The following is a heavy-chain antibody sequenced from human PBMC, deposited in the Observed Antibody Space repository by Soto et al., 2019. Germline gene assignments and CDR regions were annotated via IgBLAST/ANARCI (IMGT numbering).Heavy chain of an antibody. D-gene: IGHD6-6*01. J-gene: IGHJ6*03. Sequence: ASVKVSCKASGYTFTSYYMHWVRQAPGQGLEWMGIINPSGGSTSYAQKFQGRVTMTRDTSTSTVYMELSSLRSEDTAVYYCASPSSSSFLLDYYYYMDVWGKGTTVTVSS. CDR1: GYTFTSYY. V-gene: IGHV1-46*03. CDR3: ASPSSSSFLLDYYYYMDV. CDR2: INPSGGST.